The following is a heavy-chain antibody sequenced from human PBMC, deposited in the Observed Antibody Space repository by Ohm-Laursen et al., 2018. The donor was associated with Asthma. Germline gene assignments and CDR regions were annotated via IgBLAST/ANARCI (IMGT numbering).Heavy chain of an antibody. CDR1: GFTFSNYW. CDR3: AKDPYSSVYYGMDV. CDR2: IKRDGSEI. J-gene: IGHJ6*02. V-gene: IGHV3-7*03. Sequence: GSLRLSCTAPGFTFSNYWMSWVRQAPGKGLEWVVNIKRDGSEIYYVDSVKGRFTISRDNVENSVYLQMNSLRAEDTALYYCAKDPYSSVYYGMDVWGQGTTVTVSS. D-gene: IGHD3-22*01.